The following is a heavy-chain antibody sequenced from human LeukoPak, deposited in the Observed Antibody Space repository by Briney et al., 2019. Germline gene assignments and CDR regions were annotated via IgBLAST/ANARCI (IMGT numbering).Heavy chain of an antibody. CDR3: ARDVGGSGSRTFDI. J-gene: IGHJ3*02. D-gene: IGHD3-10*01. CDR1: GGSISSSSYY. CDR2: IYYSGST. Sequence: KASETLSLTCTVSGGSISSSSYYWSWIRQPPGKGLEWIGYIYYSGSTNYNPSLKSRVTISVDTSKNQFSLKLSSVTAADTAVYYCARDVGGSGSRTFDIWGQGTMVTVSS. V-gene: IGHV4-61*01.